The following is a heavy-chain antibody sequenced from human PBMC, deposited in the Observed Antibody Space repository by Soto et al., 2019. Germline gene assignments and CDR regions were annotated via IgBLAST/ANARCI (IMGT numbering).Heavy chain of an antibody. Sequence: SETLSLTCIVCGECISSSSYYWGWIRQRRRKGLQWIGSIYYSGRAYSNPSFKIPVTISIDTSKNQFSLKLSSVTATDTAVYSCARQRTTVVTQAYFDHWGQGALVTVSS. J-gene: IGHJ4*02. V-gene: IGHV4-39*01. CDR3: ARQRTTVVTQAYFDH. CDR2: IYYSGRA. D-gene: IGHD2-21*02. CDR1: GECISSSSYY.